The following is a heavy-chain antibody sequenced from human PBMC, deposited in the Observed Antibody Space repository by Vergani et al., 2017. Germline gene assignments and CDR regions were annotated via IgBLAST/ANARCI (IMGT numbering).Heavy chain of an antibody. J-gene: IGHJ4*02. Sequence: EVQLLESGGGLVQPGGSLRLSCAASGFTFSSYAMNWVRQAPGKGLEWVSGISGSGGSTYYADSVKGRFTISRYNSKNTLFLQMNSLRAEDTAVYYCVEDEGREDYWGQGTLVPVSS. D-gene: IGHD1-26*01. CDR1: GFTFSSYA. CDR3: VEDEGREDY. CDR2: ISGSGGST. V-gene: IGHV3-23*01.